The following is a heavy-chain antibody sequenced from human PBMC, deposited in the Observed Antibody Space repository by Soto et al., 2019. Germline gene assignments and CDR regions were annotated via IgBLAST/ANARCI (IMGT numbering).Heavy chain of an antibody. CDR1: GGSISRGNYY. D-gene: IGHD6-13*01. J-gene: IGHJ4*02. Sequence: SETLSLTCTVSGGSISRGNYYWSWIRQPPGKGLEWIGFMSYSGSTSYNASLKSRVTISVDTSKNQFSLKLSSVTAADTAVYYCSRGADKAAADYWGQGTLVTVSS. CDR2: MSYSGST. CDR3: SRGADKAAADY. V-gene: IGHV4-30-4*02.